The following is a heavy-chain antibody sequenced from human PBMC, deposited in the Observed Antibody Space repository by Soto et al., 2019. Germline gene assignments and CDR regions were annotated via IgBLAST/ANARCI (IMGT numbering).Heavy chain of an antibody. CDR2: ISTSGETT. Sequence: GGSLRLSCVASGFTFGAYAMNWVRRAPGKGLEWVSSISTSGETTYYADSVKGRFTISRDNSYNTLFLQMDSLRVDDAAMYYCAKDQYGSGDYGRFDFWGQGSLVTVSS. J-gene: IGHJ4*02. V-gene: IGHV3-23*01. CDR1: GFTFGAYA. CDR3: AKDQYGSGDYGRFDF. D-gene: IGHD4-17*01.